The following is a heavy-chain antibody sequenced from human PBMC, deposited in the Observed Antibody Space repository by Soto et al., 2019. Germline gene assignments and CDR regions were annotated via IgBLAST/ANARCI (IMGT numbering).Heavy chain of an antibody. Sequence: XGSLRFSCSVSGYTFSNSAMTWVRRAPGKGLEWVSAISGSGGDTWYKDSVEGRFTISRDNSKNTLFLHLSSLRSEDTAIYYCAKDRYTYNTAGFDSWGQGTLVTVSS. D-gene: IGHD3-16*02. J-gene: IGHJ4*02. CDR2: ISGSGGDT. CDR1: GYTFSNSA. V-gene: IGHV3-23*01. CDR3: AKDRYTYNTAGFDS.